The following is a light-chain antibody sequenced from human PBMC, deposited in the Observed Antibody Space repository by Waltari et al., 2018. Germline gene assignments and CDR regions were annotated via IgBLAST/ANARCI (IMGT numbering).Light chain of an antibody. V-gene: IGKV3-15*01. CDR1: QSVGND. Sequence: EVVMTQSPATLSVSPGERVTLPCRASQSVGNDLAWYQQRPGQAPRLLIYSASTRAIGIPARFSGSGSGTEFTLTISGMESDDFAVYYCQHYHDWPPGAFGPGTKVD. J-gene: IGKJ3*01. CDR2: SAS. CDR3: QHYHDWPPGA.